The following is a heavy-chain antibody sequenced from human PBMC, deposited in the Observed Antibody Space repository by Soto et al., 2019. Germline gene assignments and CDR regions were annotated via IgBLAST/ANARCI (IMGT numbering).Heavy chain of an antibody. J-gene: IGHJ6*01. CDR3: GGRLTSIYY. CDR2: VSSSGNS. Sequence: VSLTCTVSGYSISRATHYWNWIRQHPGKGLAWIGYVSSSGNSYYSPSLKSRGFMSVDTSKNLFSLKLSSVTAADTAIYYCGGRLTSIYY. V-gene: IGHV4-31*03. D-gene: IGHD2-8*01. CDR1: GYSISRATHY.